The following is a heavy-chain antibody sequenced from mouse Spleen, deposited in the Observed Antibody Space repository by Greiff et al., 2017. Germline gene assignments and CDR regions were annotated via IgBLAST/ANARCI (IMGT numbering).Heavy chain of an antibody. J-gene: IGHJ2*01. Sequence: VQLQQSGPELVKPGASVKISCKASGYSFTGYYMNWVKQSPEKSLEWIGEINPSTGGTTYNQKFKAKATLTVDKSSSTAYMQLKSLTSEDSAVYYCARSPADYWGQGTTLTVSS. CDR3: ARSPADY. V-gene: IGHV1-42*01. CDR1: GYSFTGYY. CDR2: INPSTGGT.